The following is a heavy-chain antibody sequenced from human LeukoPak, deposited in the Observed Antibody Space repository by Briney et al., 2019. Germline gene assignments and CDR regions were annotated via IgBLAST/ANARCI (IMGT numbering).Heavy chain of an antibody. D-gene: IGHD5-18*01. Sequence: IYSGGSTYYADSVKGRFTISRDNSKNTLYLQMNSLRAEDTAVYYCAARGYGYGFHPDDYWGQGTLVTVSS. CDR2: IYSGGST. CDR3: AARGYGYGFHPDDY. V-gene: IGHV3-53*01. J-gene: IGHJ4*02.